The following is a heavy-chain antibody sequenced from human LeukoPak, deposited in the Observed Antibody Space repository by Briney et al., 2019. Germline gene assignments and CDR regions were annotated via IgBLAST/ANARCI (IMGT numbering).Heavy chain of an antibody. Sequence: PGGSLRLSCAASGFTFSSYAMNWVRQAPGKGLEWVSTISGSGGGTYYADSVKGRFTISRDNSKNTLYLQMNSLRAEDTAVYYCAKHYDILTGYYSGVDYWGQGTLVTVSS. J-gene: IGHJ4*02. CDR1: GFTFSSYA. CDR3: AKHYDILTGYYSGVDY. D-gene: IGHD3-9*01. CDR2: ISGSGGGT. V-gene: IGHV3-23*01.